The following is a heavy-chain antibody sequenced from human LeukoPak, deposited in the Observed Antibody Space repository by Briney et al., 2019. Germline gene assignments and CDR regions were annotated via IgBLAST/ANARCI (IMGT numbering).Heavy chain of an antibody. CDR2: ISTSSIYI. J-gene: IGHJ4*02. Sequence: GGSLRLSCTASGFTFRSYSMNWVRQAPGKGLEWVSSISTSSIYIYYTDSVKGRFTISRDNAKNSLFLQMNSLRAEDTAVYYCARGTPTTRDFDYWGQGTPVTVSS. V-gene: IGHV3-21*01. CDR3: ARGTPTTRDFDY. D-gene: IGHD4-11*01. CDR1: GFTFRSYS.